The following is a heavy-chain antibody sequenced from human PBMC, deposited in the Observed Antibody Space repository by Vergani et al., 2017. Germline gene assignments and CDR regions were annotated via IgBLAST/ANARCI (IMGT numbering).Heavy chain of an antibody. J-gene: IGHJ1*01. CDR1: GFTFNHYA. Sequence: VQLLESGGDLVQPGGSLRLSCAASGFTFNHYAMNWVRQAPGKGLEWVAVISYDGSNKYYADSVKGRFTISRDNSKNTLYLQMNSLRAEDTAVYYCARAPSSLLYRAGYFQHWGQGTLVTVSS. CDR3: ARAPSSLLYRAGYFQH. D-gene: IGHD2-2*02. V-gene: IGHV3-30-3*01. CDR2: ISYDGSNK.